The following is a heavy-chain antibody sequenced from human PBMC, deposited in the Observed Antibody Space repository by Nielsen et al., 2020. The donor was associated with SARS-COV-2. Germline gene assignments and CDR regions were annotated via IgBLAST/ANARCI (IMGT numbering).Heavy chain of an antibody. J-gene: IGHJ6*03. D-gene: IGHD2-2*01. V-gene: IGHV4-4*02. CDR1: GDSVSSHDW. CDR3: ARGDLVVVPSPLLGLGPIFYYFYLDV. Sequence: SETLSLTCAVSGDSVSSHDWWTWVRQSPGTGLEWIGEVSHSGSTKYNPSLKSRVTLSMDKSKNQFSLRLTSVSAADTAVYFCARGDLVVVPSPLLGLGPIFYYFYLDVWGKGTTVIVSS. CDR2: VSHSGST.